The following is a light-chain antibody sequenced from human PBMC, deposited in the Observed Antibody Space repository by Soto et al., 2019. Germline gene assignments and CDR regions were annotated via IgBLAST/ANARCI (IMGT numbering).Light chain of an antibody. CDR3: QQSYSTPWT. CDR2: AAS. V-gene: IGKV1-39*01. CDR1: QSISSY. Sequence: DIHMTQSPSSLSASLGDRVTITFRASQSISSYLNWYQQKPGKVLKILIYAASSLQSGVPLRFSGSGSGTDFTLTISSLQPEDFATYYCQQSYSTPWTFGQGTKVDI. J-gene: IGKJ1*01.